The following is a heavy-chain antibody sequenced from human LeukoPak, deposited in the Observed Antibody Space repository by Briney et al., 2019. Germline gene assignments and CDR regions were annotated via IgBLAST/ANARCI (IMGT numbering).Heavy chain of an antibody. J-gene: IGHJ3*02. D-gene: IGHD2-2*01. CDR2: ISAYNGNT. CDR1: GYTFTSYG. CDR3: ARDEADCSSTSCYSMNRVDAFDI. V-gene: IGHV1-18*01. Sequence: ASVKVSCKASGYTFTSYGISWVRQAPGQGLEWMGWISAYNGNTNYAQKLQGRVTMTTDTSTSTAYMELRSLRSDDTAVYYCARDEADCSSTSCYSMNRVDAFDIWGQGTMVTVSS.